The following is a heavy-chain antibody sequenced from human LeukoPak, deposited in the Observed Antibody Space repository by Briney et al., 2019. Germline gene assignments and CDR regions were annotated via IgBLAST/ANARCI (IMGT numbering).Heavy chain of an antibody. Sequence: GGSLRLSCAASGFTFDDYAMPWVRHAPGKGLEWVSLISGDGGSTYYADSVKGRFTISRDNSKNSLYLQMNSLRTEDTALYYCAKDLGIAVAGTGLDYWGQGTLVTVSS. D-gene: IGHD6-19*01. CDR1: GFTFDDYA. CDR3: AKDLGIAVAGTGLDY. J-gene: IGHJ4*02. V-gene: IGHV3-43*02. CDR2: ISGDGGST.